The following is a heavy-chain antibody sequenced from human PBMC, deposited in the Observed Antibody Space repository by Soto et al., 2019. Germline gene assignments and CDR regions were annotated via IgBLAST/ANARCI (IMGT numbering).Heavy chain of an antibody. Sequence: XETLFLTCTVCGVSFSSGSFYWSWIRRPPGKGLEWIGYFYDSGSTNYNPSLRSRVTMSVDTSKNQFSLKLSSVTAADTAVYYCAASAPPATNYYYAMDVWGQGPTVTVSS. CDR1: GVSFSSGSFY. D-gene: IGHD5-12*01. CDR3: AASAPPATNYYYAMDV. J-gene: IGHJ6*02. V-gene: IGHV4-61*01. CDR2: FYDSGST.